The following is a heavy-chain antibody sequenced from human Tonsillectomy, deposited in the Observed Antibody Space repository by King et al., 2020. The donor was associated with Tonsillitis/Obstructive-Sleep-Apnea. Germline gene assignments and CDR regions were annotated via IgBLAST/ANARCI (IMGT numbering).Heavy chain of an antibody. D-gene: IGHD3-22*01. V-gene: IGHV4-39*01. J-gene: IGHJ5*02. CDR1: GGSISSSSYY. Sequence: QLQLQESGPGLVKPSETLSLTCTVSGGSISSSSYYWGWIRQSPGKGLEWIGSIYYSGSTYYNPSLKSRVTISVDTSKNQFSLKLSSVTATDTAVYYCARQPYYHDSSGYAHNWFDPWGQGILVTVSS. CDR3: ARQPYYHDSSGYAHNWFDP. CDR2: IYYSGST.